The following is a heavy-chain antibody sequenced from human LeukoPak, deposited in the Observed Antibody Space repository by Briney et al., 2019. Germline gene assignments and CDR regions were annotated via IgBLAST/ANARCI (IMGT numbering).Heavy chain of an antibody. CDR1: GGSISSGGYS. CDR2: INHSGST. CDR3: ARGKLWLRAHHAFDI. D-gene: IGHD5-18*01. V-gene: IGHV4-30-2*01. J-gene: IGHJ3*02. Sequence: SQTLSLTCAVSGGSISSGGYSWSWIRQPPGKGLEWIGEINHSGSTNYNPSLKSRVAISVDTSKNQFSLKLSSVTAADTAVYYCARGKLWLRAHHAFDIWGQGTMVTVSS.